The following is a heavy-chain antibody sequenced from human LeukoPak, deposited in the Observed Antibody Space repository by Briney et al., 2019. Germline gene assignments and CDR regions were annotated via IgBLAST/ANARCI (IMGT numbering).Heavy chain of an antibody. V-gene: IGHV1-46*01. Sequence: GASVNVSCKASGYTFTSYYMHWVRQAPGQGLEWMGIINPSGGSTSYAQKFQGRVTMTRDTSTSTVYMELSSLRSEDTAVYYCAREDYGDFLFDYWGQGTLVTVSS. D-gene: IGHD4-17*01. J-gene: IGHJ4*02. CDR1: GYTFTSYY. CDR2: INPSGGST. CDR3: AREDYGDFLFDY.